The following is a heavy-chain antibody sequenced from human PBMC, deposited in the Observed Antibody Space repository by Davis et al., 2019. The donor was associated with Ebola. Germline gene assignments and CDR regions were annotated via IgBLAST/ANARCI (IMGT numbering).Heavy chain of an antibody. CDR1: GYTFTDYN. CDR2: AILKSGDT. V-gene: IGHV1-2*06. J-gene: IGHJ4*02. Sequence: ASVKVSCKASGYTFTDYNIHWMRQAPGQGLEWLGRAILKSGDTNYAQKFQGRVTMTRDTSISTVYMELSRLTSDDTAVYYCARGNNYGFEYWGQGTLVNVSS. D-gene: IGHD5-18*01. CDR3: ARGNNYGFEY.